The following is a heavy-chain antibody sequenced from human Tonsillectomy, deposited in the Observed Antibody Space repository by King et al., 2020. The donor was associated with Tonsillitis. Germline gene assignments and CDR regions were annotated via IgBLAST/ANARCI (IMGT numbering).Heavy chain of an antibody. CDR1: GFSFTTYW. D-gene: IGHD3-10*01. Sequence: QLVQSGAEVKKPGESLKISCKGSGFSFTTYWIAWVRQMPGKGREWRGIIYPGDSDTRYSPSFQGQVTISADKSIRTGYLQVSSLKASDTAMYYCARVFSLVRGVIPHFDYWGQGTLVTVSS. CDR3: ARVFSLVRGVIPHFDY. CDR2: IYPGDSDT. V-gene: IGHV5-51*01. J-gene: IGHJ4*02.